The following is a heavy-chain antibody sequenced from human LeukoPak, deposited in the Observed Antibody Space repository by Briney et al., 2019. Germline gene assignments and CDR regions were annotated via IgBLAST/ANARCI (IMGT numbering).Heavy chain of an antibody. J-gene: IGHJ6*03. CDR2: ISSSGSTI. CDR1: GFTFSSYW. D-gene: IGHD3-9*01. Sequence: QSGGSLRLSCAASGFTFSSYWMHWVRHAPGKGLEWVSYISSSGSTIYYADSVKGRFAISRDNAKNSLYLQMNSLRAEDTAVYYCARADVLRYFDWVNSYYMDVWGKGTTVTVSS. V-gene: IGHV3-48*04. CDR3: ARADVLRYFDWVNSYYMDV.